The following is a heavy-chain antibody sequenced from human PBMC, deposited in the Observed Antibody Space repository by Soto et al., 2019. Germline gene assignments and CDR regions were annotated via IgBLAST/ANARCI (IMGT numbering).Heavy chain of an antibody. CDR3: ARERYYYGSGSYSETYSCDY. CDR1: GFTFSSYW. CDR2: INGDESDT. J-gene: IGHJ4*02. V-gene: IGHV3-74*01. Sequence: GGSLRLSCAASGFTFSSYWMHWVRQAPGKGLVWVSRINGDESDTYYADSVKGRFTISRDNAKNSLYLQMNSLRAEDTAVYYCARERYYYGSGSYSETYSCDYWGQGTLVTVSS. D-gene: IGHD3-10*01.